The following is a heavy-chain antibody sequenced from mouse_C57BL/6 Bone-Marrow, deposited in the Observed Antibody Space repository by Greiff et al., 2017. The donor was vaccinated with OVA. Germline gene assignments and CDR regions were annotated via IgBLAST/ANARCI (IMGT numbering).Heavy chain of an antibody. CDR2: INPSSGYT. Sequence: QVHVKQSGAELARPGASVKMSCKASGYTFTSYTMHWVKQRPGQGLEWIGYINPSSGYTKYNQKFKDKATLTVDKSSSTAYMQLSSLTSEDSAVYYCARPLDLFDYWGQGTTLTVSS. CDR3: ARPLDLFDY. V-gene: IGHV1-4*01. J-gene: IGHJ2*01. CDR1: GYTFTSYT.